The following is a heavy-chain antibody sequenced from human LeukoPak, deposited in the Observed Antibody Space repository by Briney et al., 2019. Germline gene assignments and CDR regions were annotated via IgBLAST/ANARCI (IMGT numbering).Heavy chain of an antibody. V-gene: IGHV1-69*10. Sequence: GASVKVSCKASGGTFSSYAISWVRQAPGQGLEWMGGIIPILGIANYAQKFQGRVTITADKSTSTAYMELSSLRSEDTAVYYCARDPYHCSGGSCYPRNWFDPWGQGTLVTVSS. J-gene: IGHJ5*02. D-gene: IGHD2-15*01. CDR2: IIPILGIA. CDR1: GGTFSSYA. CDR3: ARDPYHCSGGSCYPRNWFDP.